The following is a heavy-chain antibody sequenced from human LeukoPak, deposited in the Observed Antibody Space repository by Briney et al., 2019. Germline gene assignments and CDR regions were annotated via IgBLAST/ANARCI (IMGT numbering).Heavy chain of an antibody. CDR2: VKSKTDGGTT. CDR3: TRDYSSDWFYDAFDI. D-gene: IGHD6-19*01. V-gene: IGHV3-15*01. Sequence: PGGSPRLSCAASGFTFINAWMSWVRQAPGKGLEWVGRVKSKTDGGTTDSAAPVKGRFTISRDDSENTLFLQMNSLKTEDTAVYYCTRDYSSDWFYDAFDIWGQGTMVTVSS. J-gene: IGHJ3*02. CDR1: GFTFINAW.